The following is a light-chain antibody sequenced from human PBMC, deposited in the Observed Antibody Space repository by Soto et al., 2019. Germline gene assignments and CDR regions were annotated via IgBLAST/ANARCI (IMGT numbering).Light chain of an antibody. CDR1: SSDIGAYDY. CDR3: CSFTTARTHV. V-gene: IGLV2-14*01. CDR2: EVN. J-gene: IGLJ1*01. Sequence: QSALTQPASLSGSPGQSITISCTGTSSDIGAYDYVSWFQQHPGKAPKLMISEVNNRPSGVSNRFSGSKSGNTAYLTISGLPVEDEAEYFCCSFTTARTHVFGTGTKVTVL.